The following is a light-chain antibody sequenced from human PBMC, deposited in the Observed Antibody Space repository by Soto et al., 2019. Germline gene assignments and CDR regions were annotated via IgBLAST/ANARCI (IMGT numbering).Light chain of an antibody. CDR1: QTISKY. Sequence: EIVLTQSPVTLSLSPGERATLSCRASQTISKYLAWYQQKPGQPPRLLIYDASNRATGIPARFSGSGSGTDFALTISSLEPEDFAVYYCQQYGSSPITFGQGTRLEIK. V-gene: IGKV3-11*01. J-gene: IGKJ5*01. CDR2: DAS. CDR3: QQYGSSPIT.